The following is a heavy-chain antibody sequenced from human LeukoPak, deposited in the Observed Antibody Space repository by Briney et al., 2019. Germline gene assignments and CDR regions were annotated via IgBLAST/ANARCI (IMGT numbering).Heavy chain of an antibody. D-gene: IGHD3-9*01. CDR2: ITGGGDTT. J-gene: IGHJ4*02. CDR1: GFTFSNFW. V-gene: IGHV3-23*01. Sequence: GGSLRLSCEASGFTFSNFWMTWVRQAPGKGLEWVSAITGGGDTTYYADSVKGRFTISRDNSKNTLYLQMNNLRAEDTAIYHCAKAANYDILTGYYLDYWGQGTLVTVSS. CDR3: AKAANYDILTGYYLDY.